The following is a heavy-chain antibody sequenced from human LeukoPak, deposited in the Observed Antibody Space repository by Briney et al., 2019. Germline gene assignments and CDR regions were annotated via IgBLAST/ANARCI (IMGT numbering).Heavy chain of an antibody. V-gene: IGHV3-7*01. J-gene: IGHJ5*02. Sequence: PGGSLRLSCAASGFTFSSYWMSWVRQAPGKGLEWVANIKQDGSEKYYVDSVKGRFTISRDNAKNSLYLQMNSLRAEDTAVYYCARGSRGSDCHNWFDPWGLGTLVTVSS. CDR2: IKQDGSEK. D-gene: IGHD1-26*01. CDR3: ARGSRGSDCHNWFDP. CDR1: GFTFSSYW.